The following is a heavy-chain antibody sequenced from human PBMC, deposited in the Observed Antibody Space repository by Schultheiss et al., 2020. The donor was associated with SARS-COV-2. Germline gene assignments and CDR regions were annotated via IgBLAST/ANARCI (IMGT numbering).Heavy chain of an antibody. V-gene: IGHV3-15*01. Sequence: GGSLRLSCAVSGFTFTNAWMSWVRQAPGKALEWVGRIKSKVDGGTADYGAPVKGRFTISRDDSQNTVYLQLDSLKTEDTAVYYCASLGPHIVVVPAAIQDVYYYGMDVWGQGTTVTVSS. CDR3: ASLGPHIVVVPAAIQDVYYYGMDV. CDR1: GFTFTNAW. J-gene: IGHJ6*02. D-gene: IGHD2-2*01. CDR2: IKSKVDGGTA.